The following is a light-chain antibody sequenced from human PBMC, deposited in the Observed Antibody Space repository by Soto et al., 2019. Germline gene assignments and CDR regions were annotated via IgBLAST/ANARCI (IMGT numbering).Light chain of an antibody. CDR1: QSVSGN. J-gene: IGKJ4*01. CDR3: QQYYITPLT. CDR2: GAS. Sequence: EIVMTQSPATLSVSPGERATLSCRASQSVSGNLAWYQQKPGQPPRLLIYGASTRATGIPARFSGSGSGTEFTLTISSLQSEDVAVYYCQQYYITPLTFGGGTKMEIK. V-gene: IGKV3-15*01.